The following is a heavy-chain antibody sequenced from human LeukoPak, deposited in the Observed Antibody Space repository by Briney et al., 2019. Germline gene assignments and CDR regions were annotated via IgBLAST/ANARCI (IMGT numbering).Heavy chain of an antibody. Sequence: ASVKVSCKASGYTFTGYYMHWVRQAPGQGLEWMGRINPNSGGTNYAQKFQVRVTMTRDTSISTAYMELSRLRSDDTAVYYCASAGYSSGYCSGGSCHNGMDVWGQGTTVTVSS. J-gene: IGHJ6*02. D-gene: IGHD2-15*01. CDR3: ASAGYSSGYCSGGSCHNGMDV. CDR2: INPNSGGT. CDR1: GYTFTGYY. V-gene: IGHV1-2*06.